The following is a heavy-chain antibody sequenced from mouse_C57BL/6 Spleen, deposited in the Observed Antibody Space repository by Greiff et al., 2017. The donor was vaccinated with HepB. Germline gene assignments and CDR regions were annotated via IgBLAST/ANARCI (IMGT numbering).Heavy chain of an antibody. J-gene: IGHJ4*01. D-gene: IGHD3-2*02. V-gene: IGHV5-4*03. Sequence: VMLVASGGGLVTPGGSLKLSCAASGFTFSRYAMSWVRPTPEKRLGWVATLSDGGSYTYYRDNVKGRFTISRDNAKNNLYLQMSHLKSEDTAMYYCAKTAQATDYAMDYWGQGTSVTVSS. CDR1: GFTFSRYA. CDR2: LSDGGSYT. CDR3: AKTAQATDYAMDY.